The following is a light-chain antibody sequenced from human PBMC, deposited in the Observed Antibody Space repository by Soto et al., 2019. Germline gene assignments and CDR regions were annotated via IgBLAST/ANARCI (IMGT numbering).Light chain of an antibody. CDR2: GVS. V-gene: IGKV3-15*01. CDR1: QSVTSN. Sequence: EIVMTQSPATLSVSPGERATLSCRASQSVTSNLAWYQQKPGQAPRLLMYGVSTRATGIPARFGGSGSATEFTLTISSQQSEDFAVYYCQQYSQWPLTFGGGTKVEIK. CDR3: QQYSQWPLT. J-gene: IGKJ4*01.